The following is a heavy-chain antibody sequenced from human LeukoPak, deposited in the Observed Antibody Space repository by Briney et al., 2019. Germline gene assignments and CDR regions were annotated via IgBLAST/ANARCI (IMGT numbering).Heavy chain of an antibody. D-gene: IGHD6-19*01. J-gene: IGHJ4*02. CDR2: ISAYNGNT. CDR3: ARDLGIAVAGTFGY. Sequence: ASVKVSCKASGYTFTSYGISWVRQAPGQGLEWMGWISAYNGNTSYAQKLQGRVTMTTDTSTSTAYMELRSLRSDDTAVYYCARDLGIAVAGTFGYWGQGTLVTVSS. CDR1: GYTFTSYG. V-gene: IGHV1-18*01.